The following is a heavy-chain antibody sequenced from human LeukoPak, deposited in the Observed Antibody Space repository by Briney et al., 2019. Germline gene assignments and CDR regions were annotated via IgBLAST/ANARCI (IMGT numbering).Heavy chain of an antibody. CDR3: ARDLVTRPPRPSANYYESNWFDP. V-gene: IGHV1-69*06. D-gene: IGHD3-22*01. J-gene: IGHJ5*02. CDR2: IIPIFGTA. CDR1: GGTFSSYA. Sequence: SVKVSCKASGGTFSSYAISWVRQAPGQGLEWMGGIIPIFGTANYAQKFQGRVTITADKSTSTAYMELSSLRSEDTAVYYCARDLVTRPPRPSANYYESNWFDPWGQGTLVTVSS.